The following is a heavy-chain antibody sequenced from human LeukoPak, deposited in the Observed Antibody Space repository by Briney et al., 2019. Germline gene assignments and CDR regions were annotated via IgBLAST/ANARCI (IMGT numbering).Heavy chain of an antibody. Sequence: GESLKISCKGSGYSFTSYWICWVRQMPGKGLEWMGIIYPGDSDTRYSPSFQGQVTISADKSISTAYLQWSSLKASDTAMYYCARGMTTVYNWFDPWGQGTLVTVSS. CDR1: GYSFTSYW. CDR2: IYPGDSDT. CDR3: ARGMTTVYNWFDP. J-gene: IGHJ5*02. D-gene: IGHD4-17*01. V-gene: IGHV5-51*01.